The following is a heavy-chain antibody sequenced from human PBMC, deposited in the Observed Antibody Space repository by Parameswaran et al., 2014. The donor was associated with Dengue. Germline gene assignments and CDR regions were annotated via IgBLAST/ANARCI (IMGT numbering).Heavy chain of an antibody. D-gene: IGHD4-17*01. J-gene: IGHJ4*02. CDR2: IYPGDSDT. V-gene: IGHV5-51*01. Sequence: VRQMPGKGLEWMGIIYPGDSDTRYSPSFQGQVTISADKSISTAYLQWSSLKASDTAMYYCARHINTVTLDYWGQGTLVTVSS. CDR3: ARHINTVTLDY.